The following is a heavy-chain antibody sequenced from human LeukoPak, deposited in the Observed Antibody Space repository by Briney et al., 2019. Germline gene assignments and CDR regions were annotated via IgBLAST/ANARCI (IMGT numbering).Heavy chain of an antibody. Sequence: ASVKVSCKASGFTFTGYYMHWVRQAPGQGLEWMGWISPNSGVTNYAQRFQGRVTMTRDTSISTAYMEVRSLRSDDTAVYYCARVGAAPGHFDYWGQGTQLTVSS. CDR2: ISPNSGVT. CDR1: GFTFTGYY. CDR3: ARVGAAPGHFDY. V-gene: IGHV1-2*02. D-gene: IGHD6-13*01. J-gene: IGHJ4*02.